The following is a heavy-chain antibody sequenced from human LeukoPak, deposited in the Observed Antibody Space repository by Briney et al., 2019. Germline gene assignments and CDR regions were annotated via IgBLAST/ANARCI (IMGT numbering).Heavy chain of an antibody. CDR3: WGITMVRGVIIPQDY. D-gene: IGHD3-10*01. CDR1: GFTFSSYA. CDR2: ISSNGGST. J-gene: IGHJ4*02. V-gene: IGHV3-64D*06. Sequence: PGGSLRLSCSASGFTFSSYAMHWVRQAPGRGLEYVSAISSNGGSTYYADPVKGRFTISRDNSKNTLYLQMSSLRAEDTAVYYCWGITMVRGVIIPQDYWGQGTLVTVSP.